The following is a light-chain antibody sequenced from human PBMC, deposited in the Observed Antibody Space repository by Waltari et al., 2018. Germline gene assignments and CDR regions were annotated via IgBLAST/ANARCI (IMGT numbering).Light chain of an antibody. CDR1: QGISSW. CDR2: AAS. V-gene: IGKV1-12*01. Sequence: DIQMTQSPSSVSASVGERVTMTCRASQGISSWLAWYQQKPGKAPNLLIYAASTLQSGVPSRFSGSGSGTNFTLTINSLQPEDIATYYCQQASSFPHTFGQGTKLEIK. J-gene: IGKJ2*01. CDR3: QQASSFPHT.